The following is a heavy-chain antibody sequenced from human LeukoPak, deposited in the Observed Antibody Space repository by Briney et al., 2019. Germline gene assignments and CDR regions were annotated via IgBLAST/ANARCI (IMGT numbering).Heavy chain of an antibody. J-gene: IGHJ4*02. CDR3: ASSTTVTNYYFDY. D-gene: IGHD4-17*01. Sequence: ASVKVSCKASGYTFTSYYMHWVRQAPGQGLEWMGIINPSGGSTSYARKFQGRVTMTRDMSTSTVYMELSSLRSEDTAVYYCASSTTVTNYYFDYWGQGTLVTVSS. V-gene: IGHV1-46*01. CDR1: GYTFTSYY. CDR2: INPSGGST.